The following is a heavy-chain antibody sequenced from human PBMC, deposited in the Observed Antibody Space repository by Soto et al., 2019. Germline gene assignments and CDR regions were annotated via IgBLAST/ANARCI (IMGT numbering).Heavy chain of an antibody. D-gene: IGHD1-26*01. Sequence: ASVKVSCKASGGTFSSYAISWVRQAPGQGLEWMGWISAYNGNTNYAQKLQGRVTMTTDTSTSTAYMELRSLRSDDTAVYYCARVGGSYLRNWFDPWGQGTLVTVSS. J-gene: IGHJ5*02. CDR3: ARVGGSYLRNWFDP. CDR1: GGTFSSYA. CDR2: ISAYNGNT. V-gene: IGHV1-18*01.